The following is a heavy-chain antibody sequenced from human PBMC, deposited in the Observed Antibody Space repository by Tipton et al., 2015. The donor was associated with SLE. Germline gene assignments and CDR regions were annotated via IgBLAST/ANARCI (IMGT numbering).Heavy chain of an antibody. V-gene: IGHV5-51*03. J-gene: IGHJ5*01. CDR1: GYRFTSYW. CDR3: AGAPGGNWFDS. Sequence: QSGPEVKKPGESLKISCKGSGYRFTSYWIGWVRQMPGKGLEWMGIIDPTDSDTRFGPSFQGQVTISADKSISTAYLQWSSLKASDTAMYYCAGAPGGNWFDSWGQGTLVTVSS. CDR2: IDPTDSDT. D-gene: IGHD3-16*01.